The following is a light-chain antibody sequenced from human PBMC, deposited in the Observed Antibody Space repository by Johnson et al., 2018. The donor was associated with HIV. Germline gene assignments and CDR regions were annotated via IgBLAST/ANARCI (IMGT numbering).Light chain of an antibody. CDR1: SSNIGNNY. J-gene: IGLJ1*01. CDR2: DPP. V-gene: IGLV1-51*01. Sequence: QSVLTHPPSVSAAPGQKVTISCSGSSSNIGNNYVSWYQHLPGTAHKLLISDPPKRPSGLPDRFSASKSATSATLGFTGLQTGDEAEYSCGTGDNSLSAYVFGTGTKVTVL. CDR3: GTGDNSLSAYV.